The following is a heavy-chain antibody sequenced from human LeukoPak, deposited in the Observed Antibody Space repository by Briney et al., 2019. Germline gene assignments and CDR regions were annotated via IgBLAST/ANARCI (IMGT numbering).Heavy chain of an antibody. Sequence: SVKVSCKASGGTFSSYAISWVRQAPGQGLEWMGRIIPILGIANYAQKFQGRVTITADKSTSTAYMELSSLRSEDTAVYYCASPRRYNWNYVEIYFDYWGQGTLVTVSS. J-gene: IGHJ4*02. CDR3: ASPRRYNWNYVEIYFDY. CDR2: IIPILGIA. CDR1: GGTFSSYA. V-gene: IGHV1-69*04. D-gene: IGHD1-7*01.